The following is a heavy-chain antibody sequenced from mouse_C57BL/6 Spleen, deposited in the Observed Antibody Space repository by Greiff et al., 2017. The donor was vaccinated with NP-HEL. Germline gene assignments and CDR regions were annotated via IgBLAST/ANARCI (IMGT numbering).Heavy chain of an antibody. CDR3: ASGGNYEVYYAMDY. CDR2: INPYNGGT. V-gene: IGHV1-19*01. Sequence: EVQLQQSGPVLVKPGASVKMSCKASGYTFTDYYMNWVKQSHGKSLEWIGVINPYNGGTSYNQKFKGKATLTVDKSSSTAYMELNSLTSEDSAVYYCASGGNYEVYYAMDYWGQGTSVTVSS. CDR1: GYTFTDYY. J-gene: IGHJ4*01. D-gene: IGHD2-1*01.